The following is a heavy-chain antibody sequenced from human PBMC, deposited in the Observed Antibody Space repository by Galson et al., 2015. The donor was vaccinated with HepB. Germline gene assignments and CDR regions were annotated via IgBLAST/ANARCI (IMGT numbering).Heavy chain of an antibody. J-gene: IGHJ4*02. CDR1: GGSFSGYY. CDR3: ARAHYDILTGYYYFDY. CDR2: INHSGST. D-gene: IGHD3-9*01. V-gene: IGHV4-34*01. Sequence: ETLSLTCAVYGGSFSGYYWSWIRQPPGKGLEWIGEINHSGSTNYNPSLKSRVTISVDTSKNQFSLKLSSVTAADTAVYYCARAHYDILTGYYYFDYWGQGTLVTVSS.